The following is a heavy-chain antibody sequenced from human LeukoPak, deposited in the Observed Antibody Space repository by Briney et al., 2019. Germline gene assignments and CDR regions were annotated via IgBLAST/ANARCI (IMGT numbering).Heavy chain of an antibody. V-gene: IGHV3-7*01. CDR3: ARYCGGDCYGMDV. CDR1: GFSFSSYW. D-gene: IGHD2-21*01. CDR2: IKQDGSEI. J-gene: IGHJ6*02. Sequence: GGSLRLSCAASGFSFSSYWMSWVRQAPGKGLEWLANIKQDGSEIHYVDSVKGRFSISRENAKNSLYLQLNSLRAEDTAVYYCARYCGGDCYGMDVWGQGTTVTVSS.